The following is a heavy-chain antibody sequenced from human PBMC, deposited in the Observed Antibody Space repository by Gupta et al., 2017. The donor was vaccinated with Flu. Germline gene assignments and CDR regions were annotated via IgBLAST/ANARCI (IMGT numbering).Heavy chain of an antibody. V-gene: IGHV4-61*02. Sequence: QVQLQESGPGLVRPSQALSLTCTVSGVSISGSGYYWAWIRQAPGKGLEWIGRVYSTGDTNSNPSLKSQVTLSVDTSKNQFALMLASVTAADTAVYYCARLAYGDTAERNRFDPWGQGTLVTVSS. CDR3: ARLAYGDTAERNRFDP. J-gene: IGHJ5*02. D-gene: IGHD4-17*01. CDR2: VYSTGDT. CDR1: GVSISGSGYY.